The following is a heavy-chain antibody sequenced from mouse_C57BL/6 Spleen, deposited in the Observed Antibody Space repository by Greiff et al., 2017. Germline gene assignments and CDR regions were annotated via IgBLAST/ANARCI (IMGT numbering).Heavy chain of an antibody. V-gene: IGHV5-17*01. CDR2: ISSGSSTI. CDR3: ARNRGDAMDY. Sequence: EVKLVESGGGLVKPGGSLKLSCAASGFTFSDYGMHWVRQAPEKGLEWVAYISSGSSTIYYADTVKGRFTLSRDNAKNTLFLQMTSLRSEDTAMYYYARNRGDAMDYWGQGTSVTVSS. CDR1: GFTFSDYG. J-gene: IGHJ4*01.